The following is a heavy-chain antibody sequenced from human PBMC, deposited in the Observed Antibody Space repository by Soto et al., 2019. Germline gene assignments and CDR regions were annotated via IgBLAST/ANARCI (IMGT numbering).Heavy chain of an antibody. V-gene: IGHV4-59*08. D-gene: IGHD7-27*01. CDR2: IYYSGST. J-gene: IGHJ6*03. Sequence: SETLSLTCTVSGGSISSYYWSWIRQPPGKGLEWIGYIYYSGSTNYNPSLKSRVTISVDTSKNQFSLKLSSVTAADTAVYYCASLTGDYYYYYMDVWAKGPRSPSP. CDR1: GGSISSYY. CDR3: ASLTGDYYYYYMDV.